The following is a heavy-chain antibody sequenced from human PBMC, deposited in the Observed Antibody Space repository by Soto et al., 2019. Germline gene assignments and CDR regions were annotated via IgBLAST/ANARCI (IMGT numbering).Heavy chain of an antibody. Sequence: QVQLVQSGAEVKKPGASVKVSCRASGYTFTAYPLHWVRQAPGQRLEWMGWINAANGDIGYSREFQGRVTITRDTSASTVYMEVSSLTSEDTAVYYCAKKDYYAAGVYHFDHWGQGTLATVSS. CDR1: GYTFTAYP. V-gene: IGHV1-3*01. D-gene: IGHD3-10*01. CDR3: AKKDYYAAGVYHFDH. CDR2: INAANGDI. J-gene: IGHJ4*02.